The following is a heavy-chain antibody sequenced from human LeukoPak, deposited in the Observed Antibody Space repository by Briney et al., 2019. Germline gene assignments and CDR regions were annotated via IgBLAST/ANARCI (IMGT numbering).Heavy chain of an antibody. Sequence: GGSLRLSCAASGFTFSSYAMSWVRQAPGKGLEWVSAISGDVRSTFYADSVRGRFTISRDNSKNTLSLQMNSLRADDTAVYYCVKRVDYSEKYYFDSWGRGTLVTVSS. J-gene: IGHJ4*02. CDR3: VKRVDYSEKYYFDS. V-gene: IGHV3-23*01. D-gene: IGHD4-11*01. CDR1: GFTFSSYA. CDR2: ISGDVRST.